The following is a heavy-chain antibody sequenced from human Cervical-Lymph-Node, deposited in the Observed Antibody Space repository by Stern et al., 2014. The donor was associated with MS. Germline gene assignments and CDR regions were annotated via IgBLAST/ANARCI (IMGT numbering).Heavy chain of an antibody. V-gene: IGHV4-59*01. CDR3: ARATDL. Sequence: HVQLQESGPGLLRPSETLSLTCTVSGASITSYYWSWIRQPPGKGLEWIGYIYYRGTTNYNASLKGRVAISIATSKTQFSLRLSSVTPADTAVYYCARATDLWGQGALVTVSS. J-gene: IGHJ5*02. CDR1: GASITSYY. CDR2: IYYRGTT.